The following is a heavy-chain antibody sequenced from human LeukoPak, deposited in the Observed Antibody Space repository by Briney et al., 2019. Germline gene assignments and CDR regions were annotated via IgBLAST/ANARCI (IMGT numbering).Heavy chain of an antibody. CDR1: GGSISTYY. V-gene: IGHV4-59*01. Sequence: SETLSLTCSVSGGSISTYYWSWIRQPPGKGLEWIGYIYYTGTTNYNPSLRSRVTISVDTSRNQFSLRLSSVTAADTAVYYCAREDPQTTVPEGMDVWGHGATVIVSS. J-gene: IGHJ6*02. CDR2: IYYTGTT. D-gene: IGHD4-17*01. CDR3: AREDPQTTVPEGMDV.